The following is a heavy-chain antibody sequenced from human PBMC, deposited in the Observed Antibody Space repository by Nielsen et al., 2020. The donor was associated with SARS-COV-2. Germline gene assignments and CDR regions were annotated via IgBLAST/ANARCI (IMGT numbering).Heavy chain of an antibody. D-gene: IGHD1/OR15-1a*01. CDR2: IKQDGSEK. CDR3: ARDSITGTFDY. Sequence: VRQAPGKGLEWVANIKQDGSEKYYVDSVKGRFTISRDNAKNSLYLQMNSLRAEDTAVYYCARDSITGTFDYWGQGTLVTVSS. V-gene: IGHV3-7*03. J-gene: IGHJ4*02.